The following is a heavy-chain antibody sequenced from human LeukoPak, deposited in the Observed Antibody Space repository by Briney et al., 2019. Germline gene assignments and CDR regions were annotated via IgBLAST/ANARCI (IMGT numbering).Heavy chain of an antibody. CDR1: GFTFSSYA. CDR3: AKEAYCGGDCYAEHFDY. J-gene: IGHJ4*02. Sequence: GGSLRLSCAASGFTFSSYAMHWVRQAPGKGLEWVAVISYDGSNKYYADSVKGRFTISRDNSKNTLYLQMNSLRAEDTAVYYCAKEAYCGGDCYAEHFDYWGQGTLVTVSS. D-gene: IGHD2-21*02. V-gene: IGHV3-30-3*01. CDR2: ISYDGSNK.